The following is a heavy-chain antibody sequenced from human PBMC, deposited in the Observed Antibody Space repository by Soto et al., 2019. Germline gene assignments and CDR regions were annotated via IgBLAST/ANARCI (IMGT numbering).Heavy chain of an antibody. J-gene: IGHJ3*02. CDR1: GFTLSSNW. CDR3: ARVADCTYSSNCNGRAAFDM. Sequence: EVQLVESGGGLAQPGGSLRLSCAASGFTLSSNWMHWVRQAPGKGLVWVSRINRDGSTINYDDSVRGRYTISRDNAKNTLSLQINSLRAEDTAVYYCARVADCTYSSNCNGRAAFDMWGQGTMVTVSS. V-gene: IGHV3-74*01. CDR2: INRDGSTI. D-gene: IGHD6-13*01.